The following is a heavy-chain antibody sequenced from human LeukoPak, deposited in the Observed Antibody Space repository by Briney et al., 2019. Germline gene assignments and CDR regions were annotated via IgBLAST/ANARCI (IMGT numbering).Heavy chain of an antibody. Sequence: PGGSLRLSCAASGFTFSSYGMHWVRQASGKGLEWVGRIRSKTNSYATAYAASVKGRFTISRDDSKNTAYVQMNSLKTEDAAVYYCSANYCSGTNCYYYWGQGTLVTVSS. CDR3: SANYCSGTNCYYY. D-gene: IGHD2-15*01. CDR1: GFTFSSYG. CDR2: IRSKTNSYAT. J-gene: IGHJ4*02. V-gene: IGHV3-73*01.